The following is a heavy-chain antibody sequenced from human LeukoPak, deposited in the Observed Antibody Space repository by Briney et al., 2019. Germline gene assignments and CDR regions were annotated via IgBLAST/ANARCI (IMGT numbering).Heavy chain of an antibody. J-gene: IGHJ6*03. Sequence: ASETLSLTCTVSGGSLSSGGYYWGWIRQPPGKGLEWIWYIYHSGSTYYNPSLKSRVTISVDRSKNQFSLKLSSVTAADTAVYYCARGLRGIAARRAYYYMDVWGKGTTVTVSS. D-gene: IGHD6-6*01. CDR3: ARGLRGIAARRAYYYMDV. CDR2: IYHSGST. CDR1: GGSLSSGGYY. V-gene: IGHV4-30-2*01.